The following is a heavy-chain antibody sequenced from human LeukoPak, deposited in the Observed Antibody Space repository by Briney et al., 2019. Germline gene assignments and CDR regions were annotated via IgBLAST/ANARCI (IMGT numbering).Heavy chain of an antibody. CDR3: ARDIGEGPHSSGWDFDY. Sequence: GGSLRLSCAASGFTFSSYGMHWVRQAPGKGLEWVAVIWYDGSNKYYTDSVKGRFTISRDNSKNTLYLQMNSLRAEDTAVYYCARDIGEGPHSSGWDFDYWGQGTLVTVSS. V-gene: IGHV3-33*01. D-gene: IGHD6-19*01. CDR2: IWYDGSNK. CDR1: GFTFSSYG. J-gene: IGHJ4*02.